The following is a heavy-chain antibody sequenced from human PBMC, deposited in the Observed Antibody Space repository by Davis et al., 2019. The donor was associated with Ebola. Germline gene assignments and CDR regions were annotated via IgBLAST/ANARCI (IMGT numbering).Heavy chain of an antibody. CDR3: ARVKSGVTTVGIFDY. CDR1: GGSISGYF. D-gene: IGHD4-17*01. J-gene: IGHJ4*02. CDR2: LYFSGST. Sequence: MPSETLSLTCAVSGGSISGYFWSWIRQPPGKGLECIGYLYFSGSTNYNPSLKSRVTMSVDTSKNQFSLKVNSVTAADAAVYFCARVKSGVTTVGIFDYWGQGILVTVSS. V-gene: IGHV4-59*01.